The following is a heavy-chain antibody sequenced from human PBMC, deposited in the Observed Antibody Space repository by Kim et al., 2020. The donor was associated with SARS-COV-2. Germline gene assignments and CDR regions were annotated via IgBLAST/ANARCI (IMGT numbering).Heavy chain of an antibody. J-gene: IGHJ4*02. CDR3: ARWIHNNGWSPAY. D-gene: IGHD6-19*01. CDR1: GFTFSAHQ. Sequence: GGSLRLSCAASGFTFSAHQMTWVRQAPGKGLEWLGNIKEDGSAQYLADFVKGRFTISRDNAKNSLYLQMNSLRADDTALYYCARWIHNNGWSPAYWGQGTLVTVSS. V-gene: IGHV3-7*01. CDR2: IKEDGSAQ.